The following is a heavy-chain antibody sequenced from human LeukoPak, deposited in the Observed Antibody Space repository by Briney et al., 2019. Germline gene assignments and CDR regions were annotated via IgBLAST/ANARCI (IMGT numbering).Heavy chain of an antibody. V-gene: IGHV3-23*01. J-gene: IGHJ4*02. CDR2: ISGSGGST. CDR1: GFTSSSYA. Sequence: GGSLRLSCAASGFTSSSYAMSWVRQDPGKGLEWVSAISGSGGSTYYADSVKGRFTISRDNSKNTLYLQMNSLRAEDTAVYYCAKETGSSSSGAYWGQGTLVTDSS. D-gene: IGHD6-6*01. CDR3: AKETGSSSSGAY.